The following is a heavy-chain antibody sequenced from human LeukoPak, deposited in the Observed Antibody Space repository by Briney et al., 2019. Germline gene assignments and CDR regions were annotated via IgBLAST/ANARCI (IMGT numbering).Heavy chain of an antibody. V-gene: IGHV4-39*07. D-gene: IGHD5-18*01. J-gene: IGHJ6*02. CDR2: INHSGST. Sequence: PSETLSLTCTVSGGSISGGSHHWGWFRQPPGKGLEWIGEINHSGSTNYNPSLKSRVTISVDTSKNQFSLKLSSVTAADTAVYYCAREGYSYNYGMDVWGQGTTVTVSS. CDR3: AREGYSYNYGMDV. CDR1: GGSISGGSHH.